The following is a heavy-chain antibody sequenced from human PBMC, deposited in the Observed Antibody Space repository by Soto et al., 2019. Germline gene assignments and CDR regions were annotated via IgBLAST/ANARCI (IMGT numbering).Heavy chain of an antibody. CDR3: ARGGSSSPYFDS. Sequence: QVQLQESGPGLVKPSQTLSLTCTVSGGSISSGGYYWSWIRQHPGKGLEWIGYIYYSGSTYYNPSLNSRVTISVDTSKSQFSLKLSSVTAADTAVYYCARGGSSSPYFDSWGQGTLVTVSS. CDR2: IYYSGST. CDR1: GGSISSGGYY. J-gene: IGHJ4*02. D-gene: IGHD6-13*01. V-gene: IGHV4-31*03.